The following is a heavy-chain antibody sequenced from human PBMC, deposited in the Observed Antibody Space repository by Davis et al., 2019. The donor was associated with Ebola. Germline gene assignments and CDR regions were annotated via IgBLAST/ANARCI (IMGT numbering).Heavy chain of an antibody. CDR1: GYAFTGHY. V-gene: IGHV1-46*01. D-gene: IGHD3-22*01. CDR2: INPSGDDT. Sequence: ASVKVSCKASGYAFTGHYMHWVRQAPGQGLEWMGRINPSGDDTIYAQKFQGRVTMFSDTSTSTAYMELSSLRSEDTAVYYCARASHYDRDYWGQGTLVTVSS. CDR3: ARASHYDRDY. J-gene: IGHJ4*02.